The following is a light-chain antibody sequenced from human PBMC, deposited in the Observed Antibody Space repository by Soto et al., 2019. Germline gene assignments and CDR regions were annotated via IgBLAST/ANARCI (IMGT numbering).Light chain of an antibody. J-gene: IGKJ4*01. CDR3: QQSYSNILS. V-gene: IGKV1-39*01. Sequence: DIQLTQSPSSLSASVGDRVTMSCRASQNIYTYVKWYPRKPGKAPKLLIFASSTLQSGVPSRFSGSGSGADFSLTISSLQPEDFATYYCQQSYSNILSFGGGTRVEL. CDR1: QNIYTY. CDR2: ASS.